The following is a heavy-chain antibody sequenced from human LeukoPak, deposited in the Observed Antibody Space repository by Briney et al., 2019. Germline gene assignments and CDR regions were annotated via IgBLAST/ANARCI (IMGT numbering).Heavy chain of an antibody. J-gene: IGHJ4*02. CDR1: GFTFSSYG. Sequence: GGSLRLSCAASGFTFSSYGMHWVRQAPGKGLEWVAVISYDGSNKYYADSVKGRFTISRDNSKNTLYLQMNSLRAEDTAVYYCAREPMVRGVRSRYFDYWGQGTLVTVSS. D-gene: IGHD3-10*01. CDR3: AREPMVRGVRSRYFDY. CDR2: ISYDGSNK. V-gene: IGHV3-30*03.